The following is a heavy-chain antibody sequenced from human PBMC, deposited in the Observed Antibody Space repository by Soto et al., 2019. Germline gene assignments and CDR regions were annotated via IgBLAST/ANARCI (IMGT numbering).Heavy chain of an antibody. CDR1: GGSVNSYY. J-gene: IGHJ4*02. V-gene: IGHV4-59*02. CDR3: ARGGGSPDY. Sequence: QLQLQESGPGLVKPSETLSLTCTVSGGSVNSYYFSWIRQPPGKGLEWIGYIYYIGSTNYNPSLKSRVTISIDTSKNQFSLKLTSVTAADTAVYFCARGGGSPDYWGQGTLVTVSS. D-gene: IGHD1-26*01. CDR2: IYYIGST.